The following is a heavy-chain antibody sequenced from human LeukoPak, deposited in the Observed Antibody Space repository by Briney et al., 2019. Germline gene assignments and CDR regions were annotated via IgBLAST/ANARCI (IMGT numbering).Heavy chain of an antibody. V-gene: IGHV3-21*01. CDR1: GITFSSYS. D-gene: IGHD1-1*01. Sequence: GGSLRLSCAASGITFSSYSMNWVRQAPGKGLEWVSSITSSSSNIYYADSVKGRFTISRDNAKNSLYLQMNSLRVEDTAVYYCARCTTERTFGSFRENKRPREIDYWGQGTLVTVSS. CDR2: ITSSSSNI. J-gene: IGHJ4*02. CDR3: ARCTTERTFGSFRENKRPREIDY.